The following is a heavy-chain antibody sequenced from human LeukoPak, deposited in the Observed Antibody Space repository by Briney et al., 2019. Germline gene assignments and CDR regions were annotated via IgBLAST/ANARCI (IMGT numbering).Heavy chain of an antibody. CDR3: ARERDHGYSYGHVLDF. J-gene: IGHJ4*02. D-gene: IGHD5-18*01. Sequence: PSETLSLTCTVSGGSMNTYYWTWLRQTAGGGLQWIGQVPCSGGTTYNPSLRSRVSLSLDTAKNDFSLRLASVTAADTAVYFCARERDHGYSYGHVLDFWGQGIPVTVSS. CDR2: VPCSGGT. CDR1: GGSMNTYY. V-gene: IGHV4-4*07.